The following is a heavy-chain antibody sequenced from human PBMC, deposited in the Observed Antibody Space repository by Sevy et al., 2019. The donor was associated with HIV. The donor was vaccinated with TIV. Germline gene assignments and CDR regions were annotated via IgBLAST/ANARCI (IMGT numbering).Heavy chain of an antibody. D-gene: IGHD6-19*01. CDR2: VYYSGNT. CDR1: GGSISSYY. CDR3: ARDPVAVAPYFDN. J-gene: IGHJ4*02. V-gene: IGHV4-59*01. Sequence: SETLSLTCSVSGGSISSYYCSWIRQSPGKGLEWIGYVYYSGNTNYNPSLKGRVTISIDTSKNQFSLKLRSVTAADTAVYYCARDPVAVAPYFDNWGQGTLVTVSS.